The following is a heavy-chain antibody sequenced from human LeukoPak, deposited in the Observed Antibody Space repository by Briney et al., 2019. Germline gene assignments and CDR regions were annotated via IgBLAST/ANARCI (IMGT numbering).Heavy chain of an antibody. D-gene: IGHD6-19*01. J-gene: IGHJ5*02. Sequence: ASVKVSCKASGYTFTSYDINWVRQATGQGLEWMGWISAYNGNTNYAQKLQGRVTMITDTSTSTAYMELRSLRSDDTAVYYCARPYSSGWTWTSSSYNWFDPWGQGTLVTVSS. CDR2: ISAYNGNT. V-gene: IGHV1-18*01. CDR3: ARPYSSGWTWTSSSYNWFDP. CDR1: GYTFTSYD.